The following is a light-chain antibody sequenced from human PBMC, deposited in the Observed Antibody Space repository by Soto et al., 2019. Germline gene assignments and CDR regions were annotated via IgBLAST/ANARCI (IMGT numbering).Light chain of an antibody. J-gene: IGKJ5*01. V-gene: IGKV3-20*01. Sequence: EIVLTQSPGTLSLSPGERATLSCRASQSVSSSYLAWYQQKPGQAPRLLIYGASSRATGIPDRFSGSGSGTDFTLTISRLEPEDFAIYYCRHLSGYPITFGQGTRLEIK. CDR3: RHLSGYPIT. CDR1: QSVSSSY. CDR2: GAS.